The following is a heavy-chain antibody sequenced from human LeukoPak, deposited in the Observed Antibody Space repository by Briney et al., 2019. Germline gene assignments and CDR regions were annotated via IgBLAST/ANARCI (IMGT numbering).Heavy chain of an antibody. CDR1: GFAFNDHA. CDR3: ARASYYYDTTGLGAVDI. V-gene: IGHV3-9*01. Sequence: PGRSLRLSCAASGFAFNDHAMYWVRQAPGEGLEWVSGINWNSDNIGYADSVKGRFTISRDDAKNSLSLQMNSLRAEDTALYYCARASYYYDTTGLGAVDIWGQGTMVTVSS. D-gene: IGHD3-22*01. J-gene: IGHJ3*02. CDR2: INWNSDNI.